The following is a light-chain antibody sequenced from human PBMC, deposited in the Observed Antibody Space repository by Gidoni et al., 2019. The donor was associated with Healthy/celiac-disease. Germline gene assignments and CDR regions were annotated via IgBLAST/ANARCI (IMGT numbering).Light chain of an antibody. Sequence: EIVMTQSPATLSVSPGERATLSCRASQSVSSNLAWDKQKPGQAPRLLIYGASTRATGIPARFSGSGSRTEFTLTISSLQSEDFAVYSCQQYNNWPPCSFGQGTKLEIK. CDR3: QQYNNWPPCS. J-gene: IGKJ2*04. V-gene: IGKV3-15*01. CDR1: QSVSSN. CDR2: GAS.